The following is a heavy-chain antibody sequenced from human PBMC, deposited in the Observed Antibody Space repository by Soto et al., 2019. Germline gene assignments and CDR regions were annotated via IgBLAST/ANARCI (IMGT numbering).Heavy chain of an antibody. CDR1: GGSISSSNC. J-gene: IGHJ5*02. CDR3: ARVQWPFNWFDP. V-gene: IGHV4-4*02. Sequence: SETLSLTCAVSGGSISSSNCWSWVRQPPGKGLEWIGEIYHSGSTNYNPSLKSRVTISVDKSKNQFSLKLSSVTAADTAVYYCARVQWPFNWFDPWGQGTLVTVSS. D-gene: IGHD6-19*01. CDR2: IYHSGST.